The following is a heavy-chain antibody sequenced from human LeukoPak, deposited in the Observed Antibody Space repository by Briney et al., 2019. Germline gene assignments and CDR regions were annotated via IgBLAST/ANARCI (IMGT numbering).Heavy chain of an antibody. V-gene: IGHV3-21*01. CDR3: ARGATMATRHLDY. D-gene: IGHD4-23*01. CDR1: GFTFFSYT. CDR2: ISSSSSYI. Sequence: GGSLRLSCAASGFTFFSYTMNWVRQAPGKGLEWVSSISSSSSYIYYADSVKGRFTISRDNAKNSLYLQMNSLRVEDTAVYYCARGATMATRHLDYWGQGTLVTVSS. J-gene: IGHJ4*02.